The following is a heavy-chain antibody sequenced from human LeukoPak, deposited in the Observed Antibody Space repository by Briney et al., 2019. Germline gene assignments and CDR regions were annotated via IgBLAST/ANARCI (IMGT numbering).Heavy chain of an antibody. CDR1: GYSISSGYF. Sequence: SETLSLTCTASGYSISSGYFWGWMRQPPGQGLEWIGSIYQSETAHYNPSLKSRVTISVDTSKNQFSLKLSSVTAADTAVYYCARGGDYDSSGYYLDYWGQGTLVTVSS. CDR3: ARGGDYDSSGYYLDY. V-gene: IGHV4-38-2*02. D-gene: IGHD3-22*01. J-gene: IGHJ4*02. CDR2: IYQSETA.